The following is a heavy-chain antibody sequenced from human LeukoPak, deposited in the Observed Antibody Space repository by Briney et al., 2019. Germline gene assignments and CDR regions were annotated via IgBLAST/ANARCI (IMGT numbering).Heavy chain of an antibody. CDR1: GGTFSSYA. D-gene: IGHD3-22*01. CDR2: IIPILGIA. J-gene: IGHJ4*02. Sequence: ASVKVSCKASGGTFSSYAISWVRQAPGQGLEWMGRIIPILGIANYAQKFQGRVTITADKSTSTAYMELSSLRSEDTAVYYCARPSSGYYSFDYWGQGTLVTVSS. V-gene: IGHV1-69*04. CDR3: ARPSSGYYSFDY.